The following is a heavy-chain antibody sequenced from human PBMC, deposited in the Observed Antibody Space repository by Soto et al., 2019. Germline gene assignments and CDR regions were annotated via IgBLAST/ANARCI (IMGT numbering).Heavy chain of an antibody. D-gene: IGHD3-3*01. Sequence: SVKVSCKASGGTFSSYAISWVRQAPGQGLEWMGGIIPIFGTTNYAQKFQGRVTMTRNESMSTACMELSSLRSEDTAVYYCASVGGYYTLDYYYYMDVWGKGTTVTVSS. CDR1: GGTFSSYA. CDR3: ASVGGYYTLDYYYYMDV. V-gene: IGHV1-69*05. J-gene: IGHJ6*03. CDR2: IIPIFGTT.